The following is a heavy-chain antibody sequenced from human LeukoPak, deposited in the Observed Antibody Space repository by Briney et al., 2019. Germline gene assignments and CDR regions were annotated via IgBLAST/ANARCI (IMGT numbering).Heavy chain of an antibody. CDR1: GGSISSYY. Sequence: SETLSLTCTVPGGSISSYYWSWIRQPPGKGLEWIGYIYYSGSTNYNPSLKSRVTISVDTSKNQFSLKLSSVTAADTAVYYCARVGSRFWSGYYDYWGQGTLVTVSS. J-gene: IGHJ4*02. D-gene: IGHD3-3*01. CDR2: IYYSGST. V-gene: IGHV4-59*01. CDR3: ARVGSRFWSGYYDY.